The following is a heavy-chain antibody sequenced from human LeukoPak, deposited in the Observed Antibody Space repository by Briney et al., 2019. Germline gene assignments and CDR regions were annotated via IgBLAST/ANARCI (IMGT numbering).Heavy chain of an antibody. V-gene: IGHV4-4*02. CDR2: IYHSGST. J-gene: IGHJ4*02. Sequence: PSGTLSLTCAVSGGSISSSNWWSWVRQPPGKGLEWIGEIYHSGSTNYNPSLKSRVTISVDKSKNQFSLQLTSVTAADTAVYYCTMKGAYCLDSWGPGTLLTVSS. D-gene: IGHD3-16*01. CDR1: GGSISSSNW. CDR3: TMKGAYCLDS.